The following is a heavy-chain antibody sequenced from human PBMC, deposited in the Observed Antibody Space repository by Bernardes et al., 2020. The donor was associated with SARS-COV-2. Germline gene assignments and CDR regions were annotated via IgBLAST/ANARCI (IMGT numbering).Heavy chain of an antibody. Sequence: GGSLRLSCTASGFSFSYAMAWVRQAPGKGLEWVSSISGSGSGSYYADSVKGRFTISRDNSKNTLYLHMHSLRGEDTAVYFCAKYAVVFVTTSEYYFDFWGQGTLVTVSS. J-gene: IGHJ4*02. CDR3: AKYAVVFVTTSEYYFDF. CDR1: GFSFSYA. D-gene: IGHD2-21*02. CDR2: ISGSGSGS. V-gene: IGHV3-23*01.